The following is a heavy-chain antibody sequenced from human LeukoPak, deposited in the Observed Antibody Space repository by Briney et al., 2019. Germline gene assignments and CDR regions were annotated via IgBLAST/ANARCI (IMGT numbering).Heavy chain of an antibody. V-gene: IGHV1-2*02. D-gene: IGHD3-9*01. J-gene: IGHJ3*02. Sequence: ASVKVSCKASGYTFTGYYIHWVRQAPGQGLEWMGWINPNSGGTNYAQKFQGRVTMTRDTSISTAYMELSSLRSDDTAVYYCTRDSNYDLLKASAFDIWGQGTMVTVSS. CDR1: GYTFTGYY. CDR2: INPNSGGT. CDR3: TRDSNYDLLKASAFDI.